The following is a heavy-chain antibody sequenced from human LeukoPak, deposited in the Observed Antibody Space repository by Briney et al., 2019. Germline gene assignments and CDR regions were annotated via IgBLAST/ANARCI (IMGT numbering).Heavy chain of an antibody. J-gene: IGHJ4*02. CDR3: ARAGLITMVRGVIMKRFDY. D-gene: IGHD3-10*01. V-gene: IGHV1-46*01. CDR2: INPSGGST. Sequence: ASVKVSCKASGYTFTSYYMHWVRQAPGQGLEWMGIINPSGGSTSYAQKFQGRVTTTRDMSTSTVYMELSSLRSEDTAVYYCARAGLITMVRGVIMKRFDYWGQGTLVTVSS. CDR1: GYTFTSYY.